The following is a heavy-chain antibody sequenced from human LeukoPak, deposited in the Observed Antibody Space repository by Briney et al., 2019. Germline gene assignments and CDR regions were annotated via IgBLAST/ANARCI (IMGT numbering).Heavy chain of an antibody. CDR2: ISGSGGST. CDR1: GFTFSSYA. J-gene: IGHJ5*02. Sequence: NPGGSLRLSCAASGFTFSSYAMSWVRQAPGKGLEWVSAISGSGGSTYYADSAKGRFTISRDNSKNTLYLQMNSLRAEDTAVYYCVKEAHSSGSNWFDPWGQGTLVTVSS. CDR3: VKEAHSSGSNWFDP. V-gene: IGHV3-23*01. D-gene: IGHD3-22*01.